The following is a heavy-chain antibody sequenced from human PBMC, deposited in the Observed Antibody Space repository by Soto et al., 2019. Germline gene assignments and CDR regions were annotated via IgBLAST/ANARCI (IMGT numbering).Heavy chain of an antibody. CDR1: GLTLKKYW. CDR3: VRARVDY. Sequence: HPAGSLELACAASGLTLKKYWMTWVRQAPGKGLEWVATIKEDGGEKYYGDSVRGRFTISRDNAENSLYLQMSGLRVEDTAVYYWVRARVDYWGQGTLVTVSS. J-gene: IGHJ4*02. CDR2: IKEDGGEK. V-gene: IGHV3-7*04.